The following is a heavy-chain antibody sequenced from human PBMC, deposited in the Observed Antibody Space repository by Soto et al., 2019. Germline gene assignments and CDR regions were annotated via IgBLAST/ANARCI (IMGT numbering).Heavy chain of an antibody. J-gene: IGHJ5*02. CDR2: IYWHDDK. D-gene: IGHD3-3*01. V-gene: IGHV2-5*01. CDR3: AHATYYDFWSGYPPLNL. CDR1: GFSLSTSGVG. Sequence: QITLKESGPTLVKPTQTLTLTCTFSGFSLSTSGVGVGWIRQPPGRALEWLALIYWHDDKRYSPSLKSRLTIPKXXSXNXPVLTITNVDPVDTATYYCAHATYYDFWSGYPPLNLWGQGTLVTVSS.